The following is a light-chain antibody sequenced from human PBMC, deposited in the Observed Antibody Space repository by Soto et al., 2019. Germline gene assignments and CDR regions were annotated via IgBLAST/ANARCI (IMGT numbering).Light chain of an antibody. V-gene: IGKV3-15*01. CDR1: QSVSSN. CDR3: KQYNNWPPMA. Sequence: EIVMTQSPATLSVSPGERATLSCRASQSVSSNLAWYQQKPGQAPRLLIYGASTRATGIPARFSGSGSGTEFTIIISSLQSADFAVYYCKQYNNWPPMAFGQGTKVEIK. CDR2: GAS. J-gene: IGKJ1*01.